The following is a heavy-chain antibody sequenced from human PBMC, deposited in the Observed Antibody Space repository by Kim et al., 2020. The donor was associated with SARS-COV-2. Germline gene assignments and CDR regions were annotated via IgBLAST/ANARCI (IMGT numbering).Heavy chain of an antibody. V-gene: IGHV3-21*01. CDR1: GFIFSSYT. Sequence: GGSLRLSCAASGFIFSSYTMNWVRQAPGKGLEWVSSISSSSSYIYYADSMKGRFTISRDNAKNSLYLQMNSLRAEDTAVYYCARDEMVRYYDFWSGYSQADYWGQGTLVTVSS. CDR3: ARDEMVRYYDFWSGYSQADY. CDR2: ISSSSSYI. D-gene: IGHD3-3*01. J-gene: IGHJ4*02.